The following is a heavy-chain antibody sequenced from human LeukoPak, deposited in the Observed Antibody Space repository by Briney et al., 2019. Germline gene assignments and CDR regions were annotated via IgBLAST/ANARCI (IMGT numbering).Heavy chain of an antibody. J-gene: IGHJ6*02. D-gene: IGHD7-27*01. V-gene: IGHV3-23*01. CDR2: ISGRGDST. CDR3: ANDLTGGSYYFAMDV. Sequence: GGSLRLSCAASGFIFSIDAMTWVRQAPGKGLEWVSAISGRGDSTYYADSVKGRFTISRDNSKNTLYLQMNNLRAEDTAVYYCANDLTGGSYYFAMDVWGPGTTVTVSS. CDR1: GFIFSIDA.